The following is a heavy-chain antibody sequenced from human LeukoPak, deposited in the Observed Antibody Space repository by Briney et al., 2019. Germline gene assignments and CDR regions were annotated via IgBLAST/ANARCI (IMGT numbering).Heavy chain of an antibody. V-gene: IGHV4-59*01. Sequence: PSETLSLTCTVSGGSISSYYWSWIRQPPGKGLEWIGYIYYSGSTNYNPSLKSRVTISVDTSKNQFSLKLSSVTAADTAVYYCARAGTYYDYVWGPPHWFGPWGQGTLVTVSS. CDR3: ARAGTYYDYVWGPPHWFGP. CDR2: IYYSGST. J-gene: IGHJ5*02. CDR1: GGSISSYY. D-gene: IGHD3-16*01.